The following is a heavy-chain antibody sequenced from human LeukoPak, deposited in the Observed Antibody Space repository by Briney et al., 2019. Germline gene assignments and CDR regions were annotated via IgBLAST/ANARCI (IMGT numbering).Heavy chain of an antibody. D-gene: IGHD3-10*01. Sequence: ASVKVSCKASGYTFTGYYMHWVRQAPGQGLEWMGWINPNSGGTNYAQKFQGRVTMTRDTSISTAYMELGRLRSDDTAVYYCARVEQTLLWFGELLGNKNYYFDYWGQGTLVTVSS. J-gene: IGHJ4*02. CDR3: ARVEQTLLWFGELLGNKNYYFDY. CDR1: GYTFTGYY. CDR2: INPNSGGT. V-gene: IGHV1-2*02.